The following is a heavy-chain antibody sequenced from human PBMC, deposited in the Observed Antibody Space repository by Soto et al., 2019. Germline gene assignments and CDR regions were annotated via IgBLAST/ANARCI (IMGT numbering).Heavy chain of an antibody. V-gene: IGHV3-11*01. CDR1: GFTFSHYY. D-gene: IGHD6-19*01. Sequence: GGSLRLSCAASGFTFSHYYMSWIRQAPGKGLEWVSYISNSGGTLYYADSVRGRFTISRDNAKNSLFLQMNSLRAEDTAVYYCERGLAVDGTYWFDSWGQGALVTVSS. CDR2: ISNSGGTL. J-gene: IGHJ5*01. CDR3: ERGLAVDGTYWFDS.